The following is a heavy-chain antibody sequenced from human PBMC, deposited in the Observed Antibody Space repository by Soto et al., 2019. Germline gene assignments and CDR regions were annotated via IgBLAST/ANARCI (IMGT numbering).Heavy chain of an antibody. CDR3: AKDLEGGSGSYSGSYYYYGMDV. CDR1: GFTFSSYG. J-gene: IGHJ6*02. Sequence: QVQLVESGGGVVQPGRSLRLSCAASGFTFSSYGMHWVRQAPGKGLEWVAVISYDGSNKYYADSVKGRFTISRDNSKNTLYLQMNSLRAEDTAVYYCAKDLEGGSGSYSGSYYYYGMDVWGQGTTVTVSS. V-gene: IGHV3-30*18. D-gene: IGHD1-26*01. CDR2: ISYDGSNK.